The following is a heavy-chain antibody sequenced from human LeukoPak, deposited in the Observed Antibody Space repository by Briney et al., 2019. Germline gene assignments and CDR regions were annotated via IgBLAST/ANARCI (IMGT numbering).Heavy chain of an antibody. CDR1: GGSISSGGYY. Sequence: PSQTLSLTCTVSGGSISSGGYYWSWIRQPPGKGLEWIGYIYHSGSTYYNPSLKSRVTISVDRSKNQFSLKLSSVTAADTAVYYCARDRGDYDFFWFDPWGQGTLVTVSS. CDR2: IYHSGST. D-gene: IGHD5-12*01. V-gene: IGHV4-30-2*01. J-gene: IGHJ5*02. CDR3: ARDRGDYDFFWFDP.